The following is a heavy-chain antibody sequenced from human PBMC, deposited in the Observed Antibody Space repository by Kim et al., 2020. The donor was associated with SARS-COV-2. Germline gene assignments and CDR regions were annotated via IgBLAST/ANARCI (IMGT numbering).Heavy chain of an antibody. D-gene: IGHD3-10*01. Sequence: GGPLRLSCAASGFTFSSYAMSWVRQAPGKGLEWVSAISGSGGSTYYADSVKGRFTISRDNSKNTLYLQMNSLRAEDTAVYYCAKAPEGEYWFDPWGQGTLVTVSS. V-gene: IGHV3-23*01. J-gene: IGHJ5*02. CDR1: GFTFSSYA. CDR2: ISGSGGST. CDR3: AKAPEGEYWFDP.